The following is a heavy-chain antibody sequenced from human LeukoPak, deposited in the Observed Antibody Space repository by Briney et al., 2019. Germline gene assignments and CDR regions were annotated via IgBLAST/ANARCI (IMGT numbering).Heavy chain of an antibody. D-gene: IGHD3-10*01. V-gene: IGHV1-2*02. J-gene: IGHJ4*02. CDR3: ARFAYGSGSPDY. CDR1: GYSFTAYY. Sequence: GASVKVSCKASGYSFTAYYMHWVRQAPGQGLEWMGWINPNSGGTNYAQKLQGRVTMTTDTSTSTAYVELRSLRSDDTAVYYCARFAYGSGSPDYWGQGTLVTVSS. CDR2: INPNSGGT.